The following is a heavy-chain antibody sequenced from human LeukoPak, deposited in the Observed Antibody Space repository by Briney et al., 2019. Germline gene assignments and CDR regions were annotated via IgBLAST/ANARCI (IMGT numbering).Heavy chain of an antibody. Sequence: SETLSLTCTVSGYSISSGYYWGWIRQPPGKGLEWIGSLYHSGSTYYNPSLKSRVTISVDTSKNQFSLKLSSVTAADAAVYYCARVLGGGSYHRALFDYWGQGTLVTVSS. CDR2: LYHSGST. D-gene: IGHD1-26*01. CDR3: ARVLGGGSYHRALFDY. V-gene: IGHV4-38-2*02. J-gene: IGHJ4*02. CDR1: GYSISSGYY.